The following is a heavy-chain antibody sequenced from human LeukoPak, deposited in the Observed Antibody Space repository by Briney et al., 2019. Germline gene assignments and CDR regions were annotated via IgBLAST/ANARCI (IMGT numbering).Heavy chain of an antibody. CDR1: GFSFSSYA. CDR2: ITGGGGRT. Sequence: PGGSLRLSCAASGFSFSSYAMSWVRQAPGKGLEWVSTITGGGGRTYYADSVKGRFTISRDNSKDTFYLQMNSLRVEDTAVYYCAKARIAATIYPKEVNFDYWGQGTLVTVSS. V-gene: IGHV3-23*01. D-gene: IGHD5-12*01. J-gene: IGHJ4*02. CDR3: AKARIAATIYPKEVNFDY.